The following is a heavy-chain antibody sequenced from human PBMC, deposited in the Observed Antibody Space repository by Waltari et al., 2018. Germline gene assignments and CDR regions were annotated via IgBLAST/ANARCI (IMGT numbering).Heavy chain of an antibody. Sequence: QVQLQESGPRLVKPPETLALTCTVSEYSVSTGFHWGWVRQPPGKGLEWIGSIYHRGNTRYNPPLSSRVAVSMDMSKNQFSLRLTSVTAADTAVYYCARHRLDRGDSFDFWGQGALVTVSS. CDR2: IYHRGNT. J-gene: IGHJ4*02. D-gene: IGHD3-22*01. CDR3: ARHRLDRGDSFDF. V-gene: IGHV4-38-2*02. CDR1: EYSVSTGFH.